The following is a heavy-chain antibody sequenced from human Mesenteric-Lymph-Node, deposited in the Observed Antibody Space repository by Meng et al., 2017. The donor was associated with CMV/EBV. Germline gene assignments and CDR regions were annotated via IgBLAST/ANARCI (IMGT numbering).Heavy chain of an antibody. Sequence: SETLSLTCAVYGGSFSGYYWSWIRQPPGKGLQWIGEIDHSGSTNYNPSLKSRPTIFVETSKNEFSLKLTSVTAADTAVYYCARCRGDDYFDYWGQGTLVTVSS. D-gene: IGHD3-10*01. CDR1: GGSFSGYY. CDR2: IDHSGST. V-gene: IGHV4-34*01. CDR3: ARCRGDDYFDY. J-gene: IGHJ4*02.